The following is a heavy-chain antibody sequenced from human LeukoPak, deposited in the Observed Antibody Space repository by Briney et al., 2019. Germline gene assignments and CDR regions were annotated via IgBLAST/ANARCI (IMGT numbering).Heavy chain of an antibody. Sequence: GGSLRLSCAASGFTFSSYAMSWVRQAPGKGLEWVSAIGGSGGNTYYADSVKGRFTISRDNSKKTLYLQMNSLRAEDTAVYYCGRDKGGVSSPGTFDIWGQGTMVTV. CDR3: GRDKGGVSSPGTFDI. V-gene: IGHV3-23*01. D-gene: IGHD3-16*02. J-gene: IGHJ3*02. CDR2: IGGSGGNT. CDR1: GFTFSSYA.